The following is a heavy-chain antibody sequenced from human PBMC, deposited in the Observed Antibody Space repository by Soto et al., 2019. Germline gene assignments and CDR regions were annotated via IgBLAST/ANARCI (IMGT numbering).Heavy chain of an antibody. CDR2: INPSGGST. Sequence: ASVKVSCKASGYTFTSYYMHWVRQAPGQGLEWMGIINPSGGSTSYAQKFQGRVTMTRDTSTSTVYMELSSLRSEDTAVYYCAREYCSSTSCLYGMDVWDQGTTVTVSS. V-gene: IGHV1-46*01. CDR1: GYTFTSYY. J-gene: IGHJ6*02. D-gene: IGHD2-2*01. CDR3: AREYCSSTSCLYGMDV.